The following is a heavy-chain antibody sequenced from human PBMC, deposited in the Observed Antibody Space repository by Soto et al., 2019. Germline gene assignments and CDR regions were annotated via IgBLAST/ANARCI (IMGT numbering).Heavy chain of an antibody. D-gene: IGHD5-18*01. J-gene: IGHJ4*02. CDR1: GGSFSGYY. CDR2: INHSGTT. CDR3: ARGSRAEVDKALASPIRECGS. V-gene: IGHV4-34*01. Sequence: SGPPALTCAVYGGSFSGYYWSWIRQPPGKGLEWIGEINHSGTTNYNPSLKSRVTISVDTSKNQFSLELSSVTAADTAVFYCARGSRAEVDKALASPIRECGSWVQGNRVP.